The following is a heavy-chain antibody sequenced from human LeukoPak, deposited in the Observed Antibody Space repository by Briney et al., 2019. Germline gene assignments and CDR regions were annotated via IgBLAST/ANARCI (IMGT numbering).Heavy chain of an antibody. D-gene: IGHD1-26*01. CDR2: IYYSGST. V-gene: IGHV4-59*01. CDR1: GGSISSFY. J-gene: IGHJ4*02. CDR3: ARAPRGQLLSPFDY. Sequence: SETLSLTCTVSGGSISSFYWSWIRQPPGKGLEWIGYIYYSGSTNYNPSLKSRVTISVDTSKNQFSLKLSSVTAADTAVYYCARAPRGQLLSPFDYWGQGTLVTVSS.